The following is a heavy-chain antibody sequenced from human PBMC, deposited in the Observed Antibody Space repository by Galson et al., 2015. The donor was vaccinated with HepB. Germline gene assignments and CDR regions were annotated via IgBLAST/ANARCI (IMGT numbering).Heavy chain of an antibody. CDR3: ARDEVHGDYVVYFDF. J-gene: IGHJ4*02. Sequence: SLRLSCAASGFTFSSYSMNWVRQAPGKGLEWVSSISSSSSYIYYADSVKGRFTISRDNAKNSLYLQMNRLRAEDTAVYYCARDEVHGDYVVYFDFWGQGTLVTVSS. CDR2: ISSSSSYI. D-gene: IGHD4-17*01. V-gene: IGHV3-21*01. CDR1: GFTFSSYS.